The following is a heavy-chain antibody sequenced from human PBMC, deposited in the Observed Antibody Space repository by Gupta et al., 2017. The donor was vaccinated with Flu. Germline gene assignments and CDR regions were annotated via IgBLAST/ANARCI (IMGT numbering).Heavy chain of an antibody. V-gene: IGHV3-23*01. J-gene: IGHJ4*02. CDR2: VSCSGGRT. CDR1: GLTVGXYA. CDR3: AKEGEYSSSWYASRYFDY. D-gene: IGHD6-13*01. Sequence: EVEPLEYGGGLVQPRGSLRLSREPSGLTVGXYAMCRVRPSSGKGLEWVSAVSCSGGRTYYADSVKGRFTISRDNSKNTLYLQMNSLRAEDTAVYYCAKEGEYSSSWYASRYFDYWGQGTLVTVSS.